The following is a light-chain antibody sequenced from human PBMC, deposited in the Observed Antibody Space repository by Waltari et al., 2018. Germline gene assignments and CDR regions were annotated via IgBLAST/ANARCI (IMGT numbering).Light chain of an antibody. CDR3: QHYYSSPLT. CDR2: WAS. V-gene: IGKV4-1*01. CDR1: QRVLNSSNNKNY. Sequence: DIVMTQSPDSLAVSLGERATINCKSSQRVLNSSNNKNYLAWYQQKPGQPPKLRIYWASTRESGVPDRFSGGGSGTDFTLTISSLQAEDVAVYYCQHYYSSPLTFGGGTKVEIK. J-gene: IGKJ4*01.